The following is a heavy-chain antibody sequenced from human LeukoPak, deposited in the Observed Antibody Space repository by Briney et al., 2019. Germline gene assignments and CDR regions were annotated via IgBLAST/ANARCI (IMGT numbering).Heavy chain of an antibody. CDR3: ARMGSGYYYVSYYYGMDV. J-gene: IGHJ6*02. D-gene: IGHD3-22*01. Sequence: SETLSLTCTVSGGSISSYYWSWIRQPPGKGLEWIGYIYYSGSTNYNPSLKSRVTISVGTSKNQFPLKLSSVTAADTAVYYCARMGSGYYYVSYYYGMDVWGQGTTVTVSS. CDR2: IYYSGST. V-gene: IGHV4-59*08. CDR1: GGSISSYY.